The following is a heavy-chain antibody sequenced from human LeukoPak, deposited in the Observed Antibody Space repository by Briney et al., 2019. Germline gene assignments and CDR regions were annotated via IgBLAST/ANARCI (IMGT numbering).Heavy chain of an antibody. V-gene: IGHV1-24*01. D-gene: IGHD3-10*02. J-gene: IGHJ4*02. Sequence: ASVKVSCKASGYTFTSYGISWVRQAPGKGLEWMGGFDPEDGETIYAQKFQGRVTMTEDTSTDTAYMELSSLRSEDTAVYYCATGLFGELLYSFDYWGQGTLVTVSS. CDR1: GYTFTSYG. CDR2: FDPEDGET. CDR3: ATGLFGELLYSFDY.